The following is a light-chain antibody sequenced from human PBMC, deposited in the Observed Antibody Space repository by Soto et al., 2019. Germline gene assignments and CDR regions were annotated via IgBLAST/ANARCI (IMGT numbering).Light chain of an antibody. Sequence: QSVLTQPRSVSGSPGQSVTIFCSGTSSDVGRYDYVSCYQHHPGKAPKLLFYDVNKWPSGDTDRFSGSKSGNTASLSISGLQAEAEADYDCGSKAGTATAVFCGGTEVAVL. CDR3: GSKAGTATAV. V-gene: IGLV2-11*01. J-gene: IGLJ2*01. CDR2: DVN. CDR1: SSDVGRYDY.